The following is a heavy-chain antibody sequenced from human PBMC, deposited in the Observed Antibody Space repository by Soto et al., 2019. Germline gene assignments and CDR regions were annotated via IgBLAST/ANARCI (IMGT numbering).Heavy chain of an antibody. CDR1: GYSFTSYW. CDR3: ARLNWNLGGGWFDP. D-gene: IGHD1-20*01. CDR2: IYPGDSDT. V-gene: IGHV5-51*01. J-gene: IGHJ5*02. Sequence: PGESLKISCKGSGYSFTSYWIGWVRQMPGKGLEWMGIIYPGDSDTRYSPSFQGQVTISADKSISTAYLQLSSLKASDTAMYYCARLNWNLGGGWFDPWAREPWSPSPQ.